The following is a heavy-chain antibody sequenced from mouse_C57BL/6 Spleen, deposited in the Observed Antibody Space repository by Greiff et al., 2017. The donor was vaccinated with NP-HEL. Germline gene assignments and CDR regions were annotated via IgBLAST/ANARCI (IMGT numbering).Heavy chain of an antibody. CDR3: ASPYDGYYVWFAY. D-gene: IGHD2-3*01. CDR2: IYPRSGNT. V-gene: IGHV1-81*01. CDR1: GYTFTSYG. J-gene: IGHJ3*01. Sequence: VQLVESGAELARPGASVKLSCKASGYTFTSYGISWVKQRTGQGLEWIGEIYPRSGNTYYNEKFKGKATLTADKSSSTAYMELRSLTSEDSAVYFCASPYDGYYVWFAYWGQGTLVTVSA.